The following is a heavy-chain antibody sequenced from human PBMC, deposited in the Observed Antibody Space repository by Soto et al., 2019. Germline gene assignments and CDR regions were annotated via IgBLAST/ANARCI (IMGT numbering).Heavy chain of an antibody. CDR2: VNTSGST. CDR3: ARGRDYRVTPNYFDP. J-gene: IGHJ5*02. Sequence: QVQLQQWGAQLLKPPETLSLTCGVDGGSFTDHYWSWIRQPPGRGLEWLGEVNTSGSTNYNPSLKSRVTISVDTSKNQFSLKLNSVTAADTAVYYCARGRDYRVTPNYFDPWGQGTLVTVSS. V-gene: IGHV4-34*01. D-gene: IGHD4-17*01. CDR1: GGSFTDHY.